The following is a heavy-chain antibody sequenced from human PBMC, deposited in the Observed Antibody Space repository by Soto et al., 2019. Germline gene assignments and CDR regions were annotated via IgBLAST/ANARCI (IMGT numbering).Heavy chain of an antibody. CDR1: GFTVSSNY. J-gene: IGHJ3*02. V-gene: IGHV3-66*01. CDR3: ARGHGDYVDDAFDI. Sequence: EVQLVESGGGLVQPGGSLRLSCAASGFTVSSNYMSWVRQAPGKGLEWVSVIYSGGSTYYADSVKGRFTISRDNSKNTLYLQMNSLRAEETAVYYCARGHGDYVDDAFDIWGQGTMVTVSS. CDR2: IYSGGST. D-gene: IGHD4-17*01.